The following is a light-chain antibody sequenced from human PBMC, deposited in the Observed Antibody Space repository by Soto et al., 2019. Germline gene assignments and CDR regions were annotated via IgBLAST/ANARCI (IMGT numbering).Light chain of an antibody. V-gene: IGKV3-15*01. J-gene: IGKJ5*01. CDR2: GAS. CDR1: QSVSSN. Sequence: EIVMTQSPANLFMSPGERTPLSCRASQSVSSNLAWYQQKPGQAPRLLIYGASTRATGIPARFSGSGSGTEFTLTISSLQSEDFAVYYCQQYNNWPPVITFGQGTRLEIK. CDR3: QQYNNWPPVIT.